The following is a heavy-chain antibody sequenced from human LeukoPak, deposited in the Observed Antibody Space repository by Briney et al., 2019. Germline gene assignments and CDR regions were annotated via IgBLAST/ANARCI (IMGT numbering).Heavy chain of an antibody. CDR3: ARYRGSGGQRLDY. Sequence: GGSLRLSCAASGFTFSTYWMTWVRQAPGKGLEWVANIKQDGTEKYYVDSVKGRFTVSRDNAKNSLYLQMNSLRAEDTAVYYCARYRGSGGQRLDYWGQGALVTVSS. CDR2: IKQDGTEK. V-gene: IGHV3-7*01. D-gene: IGHD3-3*01. J-gene: IGHJ4*02. CDR1: GFTFSTYW.